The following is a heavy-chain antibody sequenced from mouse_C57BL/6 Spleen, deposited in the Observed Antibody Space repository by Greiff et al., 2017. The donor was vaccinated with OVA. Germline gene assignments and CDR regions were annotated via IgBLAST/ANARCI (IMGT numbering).Heavy chain of an antibody. CDR2: IWRGGST. Sequence: VQLQQSGPGLVQPSQSLSITCTVSGFSLTSYGVHWVRQSPGKGLEWLGVIWRGGSTDSNAAFMSGLGLTKDNSKSKVFFKMNSLQADDTAIYYCAKNMDYCSSYDAMDYWGQGTSVTVSS. D-gene: IGHD1-1*01. CDR1: GFSLTSYG. CDR3: AKNMDYCSSYDAMDY. V-gene: IGHV2-5*01. J-gene: IGHJ4*01.